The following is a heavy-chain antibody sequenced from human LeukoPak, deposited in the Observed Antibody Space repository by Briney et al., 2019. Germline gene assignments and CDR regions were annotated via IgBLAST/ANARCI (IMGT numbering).Heavy chain of an antibody. J-gene: IGHJ4*01. D-gene: IGHD6-19*01. CDR3: TTHSVTVTGTHF. CDR2: IKSKTDGGTT. V-gene: IGHV3-15*07. CDR1: GFTFSDAW. Sequence: GGSLRLSCAASGFTFSDAWMNWVRQAPGKGLEWVGRIKSKTDGGTTDYAAPVKGRFTISRDDSKNTLFLQMNSPKPEDTAIYYCTTHSVTVTGTHFWGQGALVTVSS.